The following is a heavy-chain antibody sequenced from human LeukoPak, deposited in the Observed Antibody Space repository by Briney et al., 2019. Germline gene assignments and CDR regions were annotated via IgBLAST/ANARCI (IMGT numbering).Heavy chain of an antibody. D-gene: IGHD3-10*01. Sequence: PSETLSLTCIVSGYSISDGYYWGWIRQPPGKGLEWIGYIYYSGSTYYNPSLKSRVTISVDTSKNQFSLKLSSVTAADTAVYYCAREIYGSGRPPLIDLWGQGTLVTVSS. CDR3: AREIYGSGRPPLIDL. CDR1: GYSISDGYY. CDR2: IYYSGST. V-gene: IGHV4-30-4*08. J-gene: IGHJ5*02.